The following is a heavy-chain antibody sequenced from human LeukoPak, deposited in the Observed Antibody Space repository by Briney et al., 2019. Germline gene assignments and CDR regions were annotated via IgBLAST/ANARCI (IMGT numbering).Heavy chain of an antibody. CDR3: SSTKLITSLESRVTISVDTSKNQFSLKLSSVTAADTAVYYCARSYSSGWYVPYYFDY. J-gene: IGHJ4*02. V-gene: IGHV4-59*01. CDR1: CGSISSYY. CDR2: IYYSGST. Sequence: SETLSLTCTAACGSISSYYWSWIRQPPGGERVGIGYIYYSGSTNYNAALKSGVTITSSASYKHLSLQLRSVTGADAAAYYCSSTKLITSLESRVTISVDTSKNQFSLKLSSVTAADTAVYYCARSYSSGWYVPYYFDYWGQGTLVTASS. D-gene: IGHD3-10*01.